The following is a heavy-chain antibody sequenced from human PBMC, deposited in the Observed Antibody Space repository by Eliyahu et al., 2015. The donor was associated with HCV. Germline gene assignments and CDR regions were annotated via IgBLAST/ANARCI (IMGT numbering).Heavy chain of an antibody. CDR2: IKSKTDGGTT. V-gene: IGHV3-15*01. CDR1: GFTFSNAX. CDR3: TTVIQLERRGYYYGMDV. J-gene: IGHJ6*02. D-gene: IGHD1-1*01. Sequence: EVQLVESGGGLVKPGGSLRLSCAASGFTFSNAXMSWVRQXPGKGXGWVGRIKSKTDGGTTDYAAPVKGRFTISRDDSKNTLYLQMNSLKTEDTAVYYCTTVIQLERRGYYYGMDVWGQGTTVTVSS.